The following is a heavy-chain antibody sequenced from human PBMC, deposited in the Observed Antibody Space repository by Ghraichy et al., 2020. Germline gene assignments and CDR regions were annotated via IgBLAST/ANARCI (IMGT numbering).Heavy chain of an antibody. Sequence: SETMSLTCAVSGYSISSGHYWGWIRQPPGKGLEWIGSMYHRGSTYYNPSLKSRVTISVDPSKNQFSLNLSSVTAADTAVYYCARMYYYGSGASYYFDNWGQGTLLTVSS. D-gene: IGHD3-10*01. CDR1: GYSISSGHY. V-gene: IGHV4-38-2*01. J-gene: IGHJ4*02. CDR3: ARMYYYGSGASYYFDN. CDR2: MYHRGST.